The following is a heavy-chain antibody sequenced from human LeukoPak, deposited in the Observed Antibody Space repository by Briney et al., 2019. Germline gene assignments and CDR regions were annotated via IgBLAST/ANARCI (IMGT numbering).Heavy chain of an antibody. CDR3: AADGTD. V-gene: IGHV1-69*05. CDR1: GGTFNSYA. Sequence: SVKVSCKASGGTFNSYAINWVRQAPGQGLEWMGGIIPRLGTTKYIEKFQGRVTITTDESTTTAYMELTSLRSEDTAVYYCAADGTDWGQGTLVTVSS. J-gene: IGHJ4*02. CDR2: IIPRLGTT.